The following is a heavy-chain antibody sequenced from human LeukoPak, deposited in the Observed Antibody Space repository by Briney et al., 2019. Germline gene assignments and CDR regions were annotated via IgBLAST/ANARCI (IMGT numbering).Heavy chain of an antibody. D-gene: IGHD2-2*01. Sequence: SQTLSLTCTVSGGSISSGGYYWSWIRQPPGKGLEWIGYIYHSGSTYYNPSLKSRVTISVDRSKNQFSLKLSSVTAADTAVYYCARVENVVVPAADLYYFDYWGQGTLVTVSS. CDR1: GGSISSGGYY. V-gene: IGHV4-30-2*01. CDR2: IYHSGST. J-gene: IGHJ4*02. CDR3: ARVENVVVPAADLYYFDY.